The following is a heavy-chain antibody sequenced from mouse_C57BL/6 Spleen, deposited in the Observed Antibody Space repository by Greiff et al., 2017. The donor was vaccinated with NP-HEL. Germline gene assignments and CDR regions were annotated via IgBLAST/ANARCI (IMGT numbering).Heavy chain of an antibody. J-gene: IGHJ1*03. Sequence: VQLQQPGAELVKPGASVKLSCKASGYTFTSYWMHWVKQRPGRGLEWIGRIDPNSGGTKYNEKFKSKDTLTVDKPSSTAYMQLSSLPSADSAVYYCARIGSSSEPFYWYFDVWGTGPTVTVSS. CDR3: ARIGSSSEPFYWYFDV. D-gene: IGHD1-1*01. V-gene: IGHV1-72*01. CDR1: GYTFTSYW. CDR2: IDPNSGGT.